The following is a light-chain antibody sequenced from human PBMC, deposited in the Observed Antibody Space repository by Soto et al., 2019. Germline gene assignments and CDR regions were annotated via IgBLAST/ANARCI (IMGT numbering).Light chain of an antibody. Sequence: QSVLTQPASVSGSPGQSITISCTGTSGDIGSYNRVSWYQQHPGKAPKLIIYEVTDRPSGVSNRFSGSKSGNTASLTISGLQAEDEADYYCQTYDSSLSGLFVFGTGTKVAVL. CDR1: SGDIGSYNR. J-gene: IGLJ1*01. CDR2: EVT. CDR3: QTYDSSLSGLFV. V-gene: IGLV2-14*01.